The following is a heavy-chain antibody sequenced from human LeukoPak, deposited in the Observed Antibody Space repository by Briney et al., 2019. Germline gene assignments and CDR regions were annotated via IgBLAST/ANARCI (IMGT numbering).Heavy chain of an antibody. V-gene: IGHV5-51*01. Sequence: GESLKISCKGSGYSFTRSWIGWVRQMPGKGLELMGIIYPGDSDTRYSQSFQGQVIISADKSISTAYLQWSSLKASDTAMYYCARRDSSGYNYFDYWGQRTLVTVSS. CDR3: ARRDSSGYNYFDY. J-gene: IGHJ4*02. CDR2: IYPGDSDT. CDR1: GYSFTRSW. D-gene: IGHD3-22*01.